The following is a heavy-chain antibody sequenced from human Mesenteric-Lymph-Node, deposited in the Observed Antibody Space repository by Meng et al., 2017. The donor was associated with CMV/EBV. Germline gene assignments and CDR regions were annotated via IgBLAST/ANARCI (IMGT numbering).Heavy chain of an antibody. V-gene: IGHV1-2*06. D-gene: IGHD2/OR15-2a*01. CDR3: ARDNVNPEGFDP. Sequence: QVQLVQSRAEMGKPGDSGMVSCKASGYTFTDFYIHWVRQAPGQGLEWMGRINPNSGVSNSAQNFQGRVTMTRDTSISTAYMELGRLTSDDTAVYYCARDNVNPEGFDPWGQGTLVTVSS. CDR1: GYTFTDFY. J-gene: IGHJ5*02. CDR2: INPNSGVS.